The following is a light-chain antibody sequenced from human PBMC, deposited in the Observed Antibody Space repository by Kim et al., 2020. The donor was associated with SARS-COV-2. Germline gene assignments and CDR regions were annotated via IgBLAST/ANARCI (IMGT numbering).Light chain of an antibody. V-gene: IGKV1-5*01. CDR2: AAS. CDR1: QSISSS. CDR3: HQYRSYPRT. J-gene: IGKJ1*01. Sequence: SASVGDRGTITCRASQSISSSLAWYQQKPGKAPNLLISAASRLQSGVPSRFSGSGSGTEFTLTISSLQPDDFATYYCHQYRSYPRTFGQGTKV.